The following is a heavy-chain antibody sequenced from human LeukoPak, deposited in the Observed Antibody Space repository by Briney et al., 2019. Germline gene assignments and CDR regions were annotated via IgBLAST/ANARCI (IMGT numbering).Heavy chain of an antibody. CDR1: GFTFSSYA. CDR3: ARPTSTTVVTGGAFDI. J-gene: IGHJ3*02. CDR2: INSDGSSI. V-gene: IGHV3-74*01. Sequence: GGSLRLSCAASGFTFSSYAMSWVRQAPGKGLVWVSRINSDGSSIRYADSVKGRFTISRDNAKNTLYLQMNSLRVEDTAVYYCARPTSTTVVTGGAFDIWGQGTMVTVSS. D-gene: IGHD4-23*01.